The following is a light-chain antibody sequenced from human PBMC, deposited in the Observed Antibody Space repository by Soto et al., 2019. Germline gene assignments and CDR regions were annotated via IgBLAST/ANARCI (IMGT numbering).Light chain of an antibody. J-gene: IGKJ1*01. CDR2: WAS. V-gene: IGKV4-1*01. Sequence: DIVMTQSPDSLAVSLGERATINCKSSQNVLYSSNNKNYLAWYQQKPGQPPKLLIYWASTRESGVPDRFSGSGSGTDFTPTISSLQAEDVAVYYCQQYYSTPWTFGQGTKVDI. CDR3: QQYYSTPWT. CDR1: QNVLYSSNNKNY.